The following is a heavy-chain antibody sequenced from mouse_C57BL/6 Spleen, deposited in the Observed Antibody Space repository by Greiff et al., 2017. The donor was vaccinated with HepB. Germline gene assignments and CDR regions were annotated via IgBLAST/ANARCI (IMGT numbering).Heavy chain of an antibody. V-gene: IGHV1-9*01. CDR3: ARKITTVVAHYFDY. J-gene: IGHJ2*01. D-gene: IGHD1-1*01. CDR1: GYTFTGYW. CDR2: ILPGSGST. Sequence: QLQSGAELMKPGASVKLSCKATGYTFTGYWIEWVKQRPGHGLEWIGEILPGSGSTNYNEKFKGKATFTADTSSNTAYMQLSSLTTEDSAIYYCARKITTVVAHYFDYWGQGTTLTVSS.